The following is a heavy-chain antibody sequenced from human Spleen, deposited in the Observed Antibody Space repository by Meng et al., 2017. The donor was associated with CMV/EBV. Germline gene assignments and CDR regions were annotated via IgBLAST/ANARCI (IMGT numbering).Heavy chain of an antibody. V-gene: IGHV3-73*01. CDR3: ARGEGNYDFWSGYYISTFDY. CDR2: IRSKANSYAT. J-gene: IGHJ4*02. D-gene: IGHD3-3*01. Sequence: GGSLRLSCAASGFTSSGSAMHWVRQASGKGLEWVGRIRSKANSYATAYAASVKGRFTISRDDSKNTAYLQMNSLKTEDTAVYYCARGEGNYDFWSGYYISTFDYWGQGTLVTVSS. CDR1: GFTSSGSA.